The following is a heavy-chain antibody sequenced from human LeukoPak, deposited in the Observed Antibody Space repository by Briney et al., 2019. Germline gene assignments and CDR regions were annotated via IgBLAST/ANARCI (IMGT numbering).Heavy chain of an antibody. CDR2: IWYDGSNK. V-gene: IGHV3-33*06. Sequence: GGSLRPSCAASGFTFSSYGMHWVRQAPGKGLEWVAVIWYDGSNKYYADSVKGRFTISRDNSKNTLYLQMNSLRAEDTAVYYCAKELEYRSGWYNVGYYYYGMDVWGQGTTVTVSS. D-gene: IGHD6-19*01. CDR1: GFTFSSYG. CDR3: AKELEYRSGWYNVGYYYYGMDV. J-gene: IGHJ6*02.